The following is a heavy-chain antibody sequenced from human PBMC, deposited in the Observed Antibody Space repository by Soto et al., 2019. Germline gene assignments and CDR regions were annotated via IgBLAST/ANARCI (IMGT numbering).Heavy chain of an antibody. CDR2: INHSGSS. CDR3: ARAGDYYYYGMDV. Sequence: PSETLSLTCAVSGGYFSGYIWTWIRQTPGKGLQWIGQINHSGSSIYNPSLKNRVTISTMSNNKFSLELSSVTAADTAVYYCARAGDYYYYGMDVWGQGTTVTVSS. V-gene: IGHV4-34*01. CDR1: GGYFSGYI. D-gene: IGHD1-1*01. J-gene: IGHJ6*02.